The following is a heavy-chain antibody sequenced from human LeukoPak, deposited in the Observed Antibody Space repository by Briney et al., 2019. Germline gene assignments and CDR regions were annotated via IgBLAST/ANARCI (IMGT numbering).Heavy chain of an antibody. CDR2: MNPNSGNT. V-gene: IGHV1-8*02. Sequence: GASVKVSCKASGGTFSSYAINWVRQATGQGLEWMGWMNPNSGNTGYAQKFQGRVTMTRNTSISTAYMELSSLRSEDTAVYYCAREASGWYKYWGQGTLVTVSS. D-gene: IGHD6-19*01. CDR1: GGTFSSYA. J-gene: IGHJ4*02. CDR3: AREASGWYKY.